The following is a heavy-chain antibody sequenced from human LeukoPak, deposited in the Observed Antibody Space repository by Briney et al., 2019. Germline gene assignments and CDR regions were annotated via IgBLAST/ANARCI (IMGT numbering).Heavy chain of an antibody. V-gene: IGHV1-18*01. CDR2: ISAYNGNT. Sequence: ASVKVSCKASGYTFTSYGISWVRQAPGQGLEWMGWISAYNGNTNYAQKLQGRVTMTTDTSTSTAYMELRSLRSDDTAVYYCARDQSNYDILTGYGGNWFDPWGQGTLVTVSS. CDR3: ARDQSNYDILTGYGGNWFDP. D-gene: IGHD3-9*01. J-gene: IGHJ5*02. CDR1: GYTFTSYG.